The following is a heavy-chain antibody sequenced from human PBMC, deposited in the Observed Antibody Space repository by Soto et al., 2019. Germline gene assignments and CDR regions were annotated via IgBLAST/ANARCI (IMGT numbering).Heavy chain of an antibody. CDR2: ISSSSSTI. D-gene: IGHD6-13*01. CDR1: GFTFSSYS. J-gene: IGHJ5*02. CDR3: ARERIAASLNWFDP. Sequence: GGSLRLSCAASGFTFSSYSMNWVRQAPGKGLEWVSYISSSSSTIYYADSVKGRFTISGDNAKNSLYLQMNSLRAEDTAVYYCARERIAASLNWFDPWGQGTLVTVSS. V-gene: IGHV3-48*01.